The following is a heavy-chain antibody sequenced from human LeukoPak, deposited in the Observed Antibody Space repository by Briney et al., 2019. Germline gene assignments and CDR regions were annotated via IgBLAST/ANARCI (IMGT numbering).Heavy chain of an antibody. V-gene: IGHV3-30*02. Sequence: GGSLRLSCAASGFIFSNYDMHWVRQAPGKGLEWVASLRNDGRSKYYADYVKGRFTISTDNSKNTLHLLMNSLRVEDTAVYYCARDLASTGTQGWFDPWGQGTLVIVSS. CDR3: ARDLASTGTQGWFDP. J-gene: IGHJ5*02. CDR2: LRNDGRSK. CDR1: GFIFSNYD. D-gene: IGHD6-13*01.